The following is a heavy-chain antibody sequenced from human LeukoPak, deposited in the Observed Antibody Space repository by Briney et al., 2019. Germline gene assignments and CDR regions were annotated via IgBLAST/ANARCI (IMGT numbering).Heavy chain of an antibody. V-gene: IGHV4-34*01. D-gene: IGHD2-2*01. CDR2: INHSGST. J-gene: IGHJ5*02. Sequence: SETLSLTCAVYGGSFSGYYWSWIRQPPGKGLEWIGEINHSGSTNYNPSLKSRVTISVDTSKNQFSLKLSSVTAADTAVYYCASSTSPRYGRRYNWFDPWGQGTLVTVSS. CDR1: GGSFSGYY. CDR3: ASSTSPRYGRRYNWFDP.